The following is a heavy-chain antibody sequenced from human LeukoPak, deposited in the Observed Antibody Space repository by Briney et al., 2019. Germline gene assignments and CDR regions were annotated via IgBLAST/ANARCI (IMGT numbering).Heavy chain of an antibody. CDR3: ARDVTPYYYMDV. Sequence: GGSLRLSCAASGFTFSDYYMNWIRQAPGKGLEWVSYISSSGDTIYYADSVKGRFTISRDNAKNSLYLQMNSLRAEDTAVYYCARDVTPYYYMDVWGKGTTVTVSS. V-gene: IGHV3-11*01. J-gene: IGHJ6*03. D-gene: IGHD3-16*02. CDR1: GFTFSDYY. CDR2: ISSSGDTI.